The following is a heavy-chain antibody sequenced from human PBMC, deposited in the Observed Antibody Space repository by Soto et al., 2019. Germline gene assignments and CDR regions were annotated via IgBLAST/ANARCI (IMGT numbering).Heavy chain of an antibody. CDR2: IYYSGNI. CDR1: GGSISSGGYF. Sequence: SETLSLTCTVSGGSISSGGYFWSWVRQPPGKGLEWIGYIYYSGNIYYNPSLRSRVTISVDTSKNQFSLKMSSVTAADTAVYSSARERVQSHYFDSWGQGTLVTVSS. D-gene: IGHD1-1*01. V-gene: IGHV4-31*03. CDR3: ARERVQSHYFDS. J-gene: IGHJ4*02.